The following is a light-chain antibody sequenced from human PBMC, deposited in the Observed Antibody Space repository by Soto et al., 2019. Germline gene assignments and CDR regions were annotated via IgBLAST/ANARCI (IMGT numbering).Light chain of an antibody. CDR1: QSLLSSNGNNY. CDR2: LGS. J-gene: IGKJ4*01. CDR3: MQALTTPLT. Sequence: DIVLTQSPLSLPVTPGEPASISCRSSQSLLSSNGNNYLDWYLQKPGQSPQVLIYLGSNRASGVPDRFSGSGSGTDFTLKISRVEAEDVGVDYCMQALTTPLTFGGGTKVDIK. V-gene: IGKV2-28*01.